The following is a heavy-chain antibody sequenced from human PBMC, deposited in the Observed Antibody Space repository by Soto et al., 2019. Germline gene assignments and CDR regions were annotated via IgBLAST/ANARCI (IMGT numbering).Heavy chain of an antibody. CDR1: GYTFTSYY. CDR2: INPSGGST. J-gene: IGHJ6*02. D-gene: IGHD5-12*01. CDR3: ARGGYSGYDSYYYYYGMDV. Sequence: ASVKVSCKASGYTFTSYYMHWVRQAPGQGLEWMGIINPSGGSTSYAQKFQGRVTMTRDTSTSTVYMELSSLRSEDTAVYYCARGGYSGYDSYYYYYGMDVWGQGTTVTVSS. V-gene: IGHV1-46*01.